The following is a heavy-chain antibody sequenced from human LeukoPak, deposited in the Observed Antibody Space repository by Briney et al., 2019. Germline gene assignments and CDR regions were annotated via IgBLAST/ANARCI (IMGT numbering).Heavy chain of an antibody. CDR2: ISYDGSNK. D-gene: IGHD6-6*01. J-gene: IGHJ4*02. CDR3: ARVGYSSSDGNEYSDY. CDR1: GFTFSSYA. Sequence: GGSLRLSCAASGFTFSSYAMHWVRQAPGKGLEWVAVISYDGSNKYYADSVKGRFTISRDNSKNTLYLQMNSLRAEDTAVYYCARVGYSSSDGNEYSDYWGQGTLVTVSS. V-gene: IGHV3-30*01.